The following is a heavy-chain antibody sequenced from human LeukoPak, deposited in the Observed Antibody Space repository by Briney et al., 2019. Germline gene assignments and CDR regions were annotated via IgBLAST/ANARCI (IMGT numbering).Heavy chain of an antibody. CDR2: IDPSDSYT. D-gene: IGHD3-9*01. Sequence: GESLKISCKGSGYSLTSYWISWVRQMPGKGLEWMGRIDPSDSYTNYSPSFQGHVTISADKSISTAYLQWSSLKASDTAMYYCARHGPYYDILTGSTNWFDPWGQGTLVTVSS. V-gene: IGHV5-10-1*01. CDR3: ARHGPYYDILTGSTNWFDP. CDR1: GYSLTSYW. J-gene: IGHJ5*02.